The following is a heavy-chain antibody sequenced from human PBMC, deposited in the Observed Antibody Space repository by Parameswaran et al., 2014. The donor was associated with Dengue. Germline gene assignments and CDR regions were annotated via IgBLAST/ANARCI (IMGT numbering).Heavy chain of an antibody. D-gene: IGHD2-15*01. J-gene: IGHJ6*02. CDR3: ARLRCTSGSCHFYYYYAMDV. CDR2: ISTSSSYI. V-gene: IGHV3-21*01. Sequence: KWIRQPPGKGLEWVSSISTSSSYIFYSDSVKGRFTISRDNANKSLYLQMNSLRAEDTAVYYCARLRCTSGSCHFYYYYAMDVWGQGTTVTVSS.